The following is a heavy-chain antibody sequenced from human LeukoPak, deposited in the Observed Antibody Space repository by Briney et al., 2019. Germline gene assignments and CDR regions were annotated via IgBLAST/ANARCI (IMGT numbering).Heavy chain of an antibody. Sequence: SETLSFTCTVSGGSISSYYWSWIRQPAGKGLEWIGRIYTSGSTNYNPSLKSRVTISVDKSKNQFSLKLSSVTAADTAVYYCARDGHSSGWFDAFDIWGQGTMVTVSS. J-gene: IGHJ3*02. D-gene: IGHD6-19*01. CDR2: IYTSGST. V-gene: IGHV4-4*07. CDR1: GGSISSYY. CDR3: ARDGHSSGWFDAFDI.